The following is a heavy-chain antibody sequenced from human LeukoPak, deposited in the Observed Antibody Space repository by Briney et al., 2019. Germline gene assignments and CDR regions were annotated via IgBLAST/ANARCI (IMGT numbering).Heavy chain of an antibody. D-gene: IGHD3-3*01. CDR1: GGSISSYH. Sequence: SETLSLPCTVSGGSISSYHWSWIRQPPGKGLEWIGHIYHTGSTNYNPSLKSRVTISLDTSKNQFPLKLSSVTAADTAVYYCTRSLGVVIHGGMDVWGQGTTVTV. CDR2: IYHTGST. J-gene: IGHJ6*02. CDR3: TRSLGVVIHGGMDV. V-gene: IGHV4-59*01.